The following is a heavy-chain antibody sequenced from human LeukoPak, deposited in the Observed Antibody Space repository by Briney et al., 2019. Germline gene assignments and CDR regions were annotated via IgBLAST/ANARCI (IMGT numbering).Heavy chain of an antibody. V-gene: IGHV4-39*07. CDR2: IYSRGST. CDR1: GGSISSSNYY. CDR3: ARALYGSGSYYYYYYMDV. D-gene: IGHD3-10*01. Sequence: PSETLSLTCIVSGGSISSSNYYWGWIRQSPGKGLEWIGSIYSRGSTYYNPSLKSRVIVSSDMSKNQFSLMPNSVTAADTAVYYCARALYGSGSYYYYYYMDVWGKGTTVTISS. J-gene: IGHJ6*03.